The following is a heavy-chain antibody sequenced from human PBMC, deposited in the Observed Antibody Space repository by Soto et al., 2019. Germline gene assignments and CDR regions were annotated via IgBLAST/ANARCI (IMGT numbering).Heavy chain of an antibody. Sequence: SETLSLTCTVSGSSISSGDYYWSWIRQPPGKGLEWIGYIYYSGSTYYNPSLKSRVTISVDTSKNQFSLKLSSVTAADTAVYYCARSGEGCIDYWGQGTLVTVSS. J-gene: IGHJ4*02. CDR1: GSSISSGDYY. CDR2: IYYSGST. V-gene: IGHV4-30-4*01. D-gene: IGHD2-15*01. CDR3: ARSGEGCIDY.